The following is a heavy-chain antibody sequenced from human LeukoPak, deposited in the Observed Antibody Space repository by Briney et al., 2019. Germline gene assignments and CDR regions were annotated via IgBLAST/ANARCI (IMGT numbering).Heavy chain of an antibody. CDR3: TRNGRSLDY. CDR2: IKVEGSEK. J-gene: IGHJ4*02. D-gene: IGHD2-15*01. CDR1: GFTFSGFW. V-gene: IGHV3-7*01. Sequence: GGSLRLSCAASGFTFSGFWMSWVRQAPGKGLEWVANIKVEGSEKNYVDSVRGRFTISRDNAKNSLYLQMNSLRAEDTAVYYCTRNGRSLDYWSQGTLATVSS.